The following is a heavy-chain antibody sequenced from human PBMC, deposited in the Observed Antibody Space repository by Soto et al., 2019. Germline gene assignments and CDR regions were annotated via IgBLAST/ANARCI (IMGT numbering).Heavy chain of an antibody. CDR3: ARGDILTGYYLSSRNAFDI. Sequence: ASVKVSCKASGYTFTSYGISWVRQAPGQGLEWMGWISAYNGNTNYAQKLQGRVTMTTDTSTSTAYMELRSLRSDDTAVYYCARGDILTGYYLSSRNAFDIWGQGTMVTVSS. J-gene: IGHJ3*02. D-gene: IGHD3-9*01. CDR2: ISAYNGNT. CDR1: GYTFTSYG. V-gene: IGHV1-18*01.